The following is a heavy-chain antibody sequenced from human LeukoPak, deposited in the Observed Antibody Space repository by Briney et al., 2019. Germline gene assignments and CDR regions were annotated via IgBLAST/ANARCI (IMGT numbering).Heavy chain of an antibody. CDR3: AREACSSTSCYTDY. J-gene: IGHJ4*02. CDR2: IYTSGST. V-gene: IGHV4-4*07. D-gene: IGHD2-2*02. Sequence: PSETLSLTRTVSGGSISSYYWSWIRQPAGKGLEWIGRIYTSGSTNYNPSLKSRVTMSVDTSKNQFSLKLSSVTAADTAVYYCAREACSSTSCYTDYWGQGTLVTVSS. CDR1: GGSISSYY.